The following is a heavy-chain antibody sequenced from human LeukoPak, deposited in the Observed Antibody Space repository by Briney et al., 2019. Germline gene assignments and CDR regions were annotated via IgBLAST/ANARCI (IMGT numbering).Heavy chain of an antibody. D-gene: IGHD3-16*01. CDR3: AREELGSSLGFDP. J-gene: IGHJ5*02. CDR2: ISFDGSNK. V-gene: IGHV3-30-3*01. Sequence: GGSLRLSCAASGFTFSSYTIHWVRQPPGKGLEWVAVISFDGSNKYYADSVKGRFTISRDNSKNTLYLQRNSLRAEDTAVYYCAREELGSSLGFDPWGQGTPVTVSS. CDR1: GFTFSSYT.